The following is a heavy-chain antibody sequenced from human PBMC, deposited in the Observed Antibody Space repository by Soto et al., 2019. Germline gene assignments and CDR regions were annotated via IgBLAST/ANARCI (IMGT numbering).Heavy chain of an antibody. Sequence: GGSLRLSCAASGFTFSSYGMHWVRQTPGKGLEWVAVISYDGSNKYYADSVKGRFTISRDNSKNTLYLQMNSLRAEDTAVYYCARDRTPLYDSSGTSPPQHWGQGTLVTVSS. D-gene: IGHD3-22*01. CDR1: GFTFSSYG. V-gene: IGHV3-30*03. J-gene: IGHJ1*01. CDR2: ISYDGSNK. CDR3: ARDRTPLYDSSGTSPPQH.